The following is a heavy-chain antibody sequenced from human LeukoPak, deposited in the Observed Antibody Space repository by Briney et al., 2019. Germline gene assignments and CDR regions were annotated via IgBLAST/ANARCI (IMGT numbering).Heavy chain of an antibody. CDR1: GFTVSSNY. Sequence: GGSLRLSCAASGFTVSSNYMSWVRQAPGKGLEWVSVIYSGGSTYYADSVKGRFTISRDYSKNTLYLQMNSLRAEDTAVYYCAKDLMTTVVTPGGFDPWGQGTLVTVSS. CDR2: IYSGGST. V-gene: IGHV3-53*05. J-gene: IGHJ5*02. D-gene: IGHD4-23*01. CDR3: AKDLMTTVVTPGGFDP.